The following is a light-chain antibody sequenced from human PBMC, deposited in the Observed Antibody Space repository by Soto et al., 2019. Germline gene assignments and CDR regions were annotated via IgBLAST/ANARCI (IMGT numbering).Light chain of an antibody. CDR1: SSDVGSHNL. CDR3: CSYGGSRAI. Sequence: QSALTQPASVSGSPGQSITISCTGTSSDVGSHNLVSWYQQHPGQAPKLMIYEVSKRPLGVSTRFSASKSGNTASPTISGLQAEPMADYSCCSYGGSRAIFGGGTQLTVL. J-gene: IGLJ7*01. CDR2: EVS. V-gene: IGLV2-23*02.